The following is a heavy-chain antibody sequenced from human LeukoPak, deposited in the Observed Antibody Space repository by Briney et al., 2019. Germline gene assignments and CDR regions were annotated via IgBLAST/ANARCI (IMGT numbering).Heavy chain of an antibody. CDR2: IYHSGTT. Sequence: SETLSLTCTVSGGSITSYFWTWFRQPPGKGLEWIGYIYHSGTTNYNPSLKSRVTMSVDMSKNQFSLKLSSVTAADTAVYYCARLTYDDYNNNYYFDYWGQGTLVAVSS. CDR1: GGSITSYF. V-gene: IGHV4-59*08. D-gene: IGHD4-11*01. CDR3: ARLTYDDYNNNYYFDY. J-gene: IGHJ4*02.